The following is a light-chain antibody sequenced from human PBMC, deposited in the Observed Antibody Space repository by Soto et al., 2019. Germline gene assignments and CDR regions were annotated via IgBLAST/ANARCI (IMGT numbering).Light chain of an antibody. CDR1: TGAVTSGHY. CDR2: DTS. Sequence: QAVVTQEPSLTVSPGGTVTLTCGSSTGAVTSGHYPYWFQQKPGQAPRTLIYDTSNKHSWTPARFSGSLLGGKATLTLSCAQPEDEADYYCLLSYRGAGEVFGGGTKLTVL. CDR3: LLSYRGAGEV. V-gene: IGLV7-46*01. J-gene: IGLJ2*01.